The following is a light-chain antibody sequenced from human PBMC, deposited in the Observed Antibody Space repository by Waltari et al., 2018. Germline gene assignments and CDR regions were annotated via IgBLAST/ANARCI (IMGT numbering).Light chain of an antibody. CDR3: QQSYSTLVT. CDR2: AAS. J-gene: IGKJ3*01. Sequence: DIQMTQSPSSLSASVGDRVTITCRASQSISTFLNWYQQRPGKAPELLIYAASSLQSGVPSGFSGSGSGTDFTLTISSLQPEDFATYYCQQSYSTLVTFGPGTKVDIK. CDR1: QSISTF. V-gene: IGKV1-39*01.